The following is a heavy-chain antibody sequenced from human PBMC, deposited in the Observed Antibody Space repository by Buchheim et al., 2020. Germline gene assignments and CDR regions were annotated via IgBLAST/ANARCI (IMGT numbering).Heavy chain of an antibody. J-gene: IGHJ4*02. CDR1: GGSFSGYY. CDR3: ASDSIGRGIVRFDY. Sequence: QVQLQQWGAGLLKPSETLSLTCAVYGGSFSGYYWSWIRQPPGKGLEWIGEINHSGSTNYNPSLKSRVTISVDTSKNQFSLKLGSVTAADTAVYYCASDSIGRGIVRFDYWGQGTL. D-gene: IGHD1-26*01. V-gene: IGHV4-34*01. CDR2: INHSGST.